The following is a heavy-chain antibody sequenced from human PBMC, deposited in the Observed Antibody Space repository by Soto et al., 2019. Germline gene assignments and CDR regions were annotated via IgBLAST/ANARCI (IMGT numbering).Heavy chain of an antibody. CDR2: FDPEDGET. CDR1: GYTLTDLS. J-gene: IGHJ4*02. CDR3: ATPFYDSSGYSL. D-gene: IGHD3-22*01. Sequence: GASVKVSCKASGYTLTDLSMHWVRQAPGKGLEWMGGFDPEDGETIYAQKFQGRVTMTEDTSTDTAYMELSSLRSEDTAVYYCATPFYDSSGYSLWGQGTLVTVSS. V-gene: IGHV1-24*01.